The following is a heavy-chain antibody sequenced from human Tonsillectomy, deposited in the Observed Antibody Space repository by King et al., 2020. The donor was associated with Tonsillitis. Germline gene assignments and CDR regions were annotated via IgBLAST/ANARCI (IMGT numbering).Heavy chain of an antibody. J-gene: IGHJ5*01. D-gene: IGHD3-10*01. Sequence: VQLVESGAEVKKPGESLRISCKGSGYSFTSYWITWVRQMPGKGLEWMGRIDTTDSYTNYSPSFQGHVTISADKSSSTAYLQWSSLKASDTAMYYCARQYYGTGSLNWFDSWGQGTLVTVSS. CDR1: GYSFTSYW. V-gene: IGHV5-10-1*03. CDR2: IDTTDSYT. CDR3: ARQYYGTGSLNWFDS.